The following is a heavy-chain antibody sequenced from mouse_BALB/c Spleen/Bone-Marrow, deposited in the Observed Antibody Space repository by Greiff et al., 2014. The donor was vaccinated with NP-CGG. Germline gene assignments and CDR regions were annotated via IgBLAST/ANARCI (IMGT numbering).Heavy chain of an antibody. J-gene: IGHJ4*01. CDR1: GFTFNSNT. V-gene: IGHV5-12-2*01. Sequence: VQLKQSGGGLVQPGGSLKLSCAASGFTFNSNTMSWVRQTPEKRLEWVAYITNGGGATYYLDTVKGRFTISRDSAKNTLYLQMSSLKSEDTAMYYCARPRYPFYAMDSWGQGTSVTVSS. CDR2: ITNGGGAT. CDR3: ARPRYPFYAMDS. D-gene: IGHD2-14*01.